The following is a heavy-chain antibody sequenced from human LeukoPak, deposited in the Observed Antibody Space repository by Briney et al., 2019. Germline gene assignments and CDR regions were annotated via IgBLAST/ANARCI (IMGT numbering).Heavy chain of an antibody. CDR1: GFTFSSYS. CDR2: ISSSSSYI. V-gene: IGHV3-21*01. J-gene: IGHJ4*02. D-gene: IGHD6-19*01. Sequence: PGGSLRLSCAASGFTFSSYSMNWVRQAPGKGLEWVSSISSSSSYIYYADSVKGRFTISRDNAKNSLYLQMNSLRTEDTAVYYCARDGPGITVTGYFACWGQGTLVTVSS. CDR3: ARDGPGITVTGYFAC.